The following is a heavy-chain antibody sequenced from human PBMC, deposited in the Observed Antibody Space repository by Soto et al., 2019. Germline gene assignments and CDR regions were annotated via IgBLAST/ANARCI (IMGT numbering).Heavy chain of an antibody. CDR1: GFTFNFYS. CDR3: ARDGDSSGWNYWYFDL. V-gene: IGHV3-30*04. D-gene: IGHD6-19*01. CDR2: MSYDGTKK. J-gene: IGHJ2*01. Sequence: SLRLSFTASGFTFNFYSIHWVRHAPGKGLEWVAVMSYDGTKKFFADSVKGRFTISRDNTKNTLFLDMDRLTTEDTAMYYCARDGDSSGWNYWYFDLWGRGKRVTVXS.